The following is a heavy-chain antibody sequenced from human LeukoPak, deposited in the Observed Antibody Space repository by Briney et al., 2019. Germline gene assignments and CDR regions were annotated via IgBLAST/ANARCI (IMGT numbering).Heavy chain of an antibody. D-gene: IGHD3-3*01. CDR1: GGSISSGSYY. CDR2: IYYSGST. Sequence: SETLSLTCTVSGGSISSGSYYWGWIRQPPWKGLEWIGSIYYSGSTYYNPSLKSRITISLDTSKNQFSLKLSSVTAADTAVYYCARDKTFEVVNYFDYWGQGTLVTVSS. J-gene: IGHJ4*02. V-gene: IGHV4-39*07. CDR3: ARDKTFEVVNYFDY.